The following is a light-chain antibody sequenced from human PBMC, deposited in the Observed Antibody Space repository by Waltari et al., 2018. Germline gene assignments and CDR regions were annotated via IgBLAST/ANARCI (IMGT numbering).Light chain of an antibody. CDR2: KAS. Sequence: DIQMTQSPSTLSASVGDRVTIPCRASQNINSWLAWYQQKPGKAQKLLIYKASSLETGVPSRFSGSESGTEFTLTINSLQPDDFATYYCQQYNSYHIFTFGPGTKVEI. V-gene: IGKV1-5*03. J-gene: IGKJ3*01. CDR3: QQYNSYHIFT. CDR1: QNINSW.